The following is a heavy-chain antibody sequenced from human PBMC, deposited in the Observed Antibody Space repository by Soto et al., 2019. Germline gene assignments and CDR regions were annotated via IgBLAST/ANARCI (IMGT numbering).Heavy chain of an antibody. V-gene: IGHV4-39*07. D-gene: IGHD2-2*02. Sequence: PSETLSLTCTVSGGSISSSSYYWGWIRQPPGKGLEWIGSIYYSGSTYYNPSLKSRVTISVDTSKNQFSLKLSSVTAADTAVYYCARVSDCSSTSCYTNHFDYWGQGTLVTVSS. CDR2: IYYSGST. CDR1: GGSISSSSYY. CDR3: ARVSDCSSTSCYTNHFDY. J-gene: IGHJ4*02.